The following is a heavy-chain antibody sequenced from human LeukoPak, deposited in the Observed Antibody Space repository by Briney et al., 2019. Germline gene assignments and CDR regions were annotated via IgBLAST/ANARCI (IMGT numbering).Heavy chain of an antibody. CDR3: ARLSAYYYALDY. CDR2: VYHSGST. V-gene: IGHV4-38-2*01. Sequence: SETLSLTCAVSGYSISSGYYWGWIWQPPGKGLEWIGSVYHSGSTYYNSSLKSRVTISVDTSKNQFSLKLSSVTAADTAVYYCARLSAYYYALDYWGQGTLVTVSS. D-gene: IGHD3-22*01. CDR1: GYSISSGYY. J-gene: IGHJ4*02.